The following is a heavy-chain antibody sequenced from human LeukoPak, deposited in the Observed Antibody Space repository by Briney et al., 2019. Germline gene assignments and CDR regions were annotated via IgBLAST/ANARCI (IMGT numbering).Heavy chain of an antibody. CDR3: ARGRMGFFGSGSYQIFDY. CDR1: GYTFTGYY. J-gene: IGHJ4*02. Sequence: ASVKVSCKASGYTFTGYYMHWVRQAPGQGLEWMGWINPNSGGTNYAQKFQGRVTMTRDTSISTAYMELSRLRSDDTAVYYRARGRMGFFGSGSYQIFDYWGQGTLVTVSS. V-gene: IGHV1-2*02. CDR2: INPNSGGT. D-gene: IGHD3-10*01.